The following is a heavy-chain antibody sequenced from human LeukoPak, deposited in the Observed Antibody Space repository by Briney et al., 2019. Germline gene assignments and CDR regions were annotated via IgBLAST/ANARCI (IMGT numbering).Heavy chain of an antibody. V-gene: IGHV3-9*01. J-gene: IGHJ4*02. CDR3: AKARGYSTLWPFDC. CDR2: ISWNSGGI. D-gene: IGHD6-13*01. CDR1: GFTFDDYA. Sequence: SLRLSCAASGFTFDDYAMHWVRQAPGKGLEWVSSISWNSGGIGYADSVKGRFTISRDNAKNSLYLQVNSLRPEDTALYYCAKARGYSTLWPFDCWGQGTLVTVSS.